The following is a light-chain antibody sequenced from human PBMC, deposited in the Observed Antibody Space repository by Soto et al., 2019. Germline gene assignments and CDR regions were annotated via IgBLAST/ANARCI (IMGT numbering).Light chain of an antibody. J-gene: IGKJ5*01. CDR2: SAS. V-gene: IGKV1-12*01. Sequence: DIQMTQSPSSVSASVGDRVTITCRASQDIGSLLAWYQQKQGKAPDLLIYSASSLQSGVPSRFYGSGSGTDCTLTISSLQPEDFATYYCQQGDSFPITFGQGTRLEIK. CDR1: QDIGSL. CDR3: QQGDSFPIT.